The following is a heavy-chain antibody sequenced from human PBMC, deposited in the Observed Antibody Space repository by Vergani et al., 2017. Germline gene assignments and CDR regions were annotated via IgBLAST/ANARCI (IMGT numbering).Heavy chain of an antibody. D-gene: IGHD1-20*01. V-gene: IGHV2-26*01. CDR1: GFSLSNASMG. J-gene: IGHJ6*03. CDR3: ARILGAGITGTPFYYYYYMDV. CDR2: IFSNDEK. Sequence: QVTLKESGPVLVKPTETLTLTCTVSGFSLSNASMGVSWIRQPPGKALEWLAHIFSNDEKSYSTSLKSRLTISKDTSKSQVVLTMTNMDPVDTATYYCARILGAGITGTPFYYYYYMDVWGKGTTVTVSS.